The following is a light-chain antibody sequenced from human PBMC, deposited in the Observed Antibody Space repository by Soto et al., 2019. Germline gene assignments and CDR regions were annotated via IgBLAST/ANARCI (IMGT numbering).Light chain of an antibody. V-gene: IGKV3-15*01. Sequence: ETVMTQSPATLSVSPGERVTLSCWASQSVNSNLAWYQQKLGQAPRVLIYGETTRAPDIPARFSGSGYETEFTITIAGLQSEDFAIYFCQEYNTWPWTFGQGTKIEI. CDR1: QSVNSN. CDR3: QEYNTWPWT. J-gene: IGKJ1*01. CDR2: GET.